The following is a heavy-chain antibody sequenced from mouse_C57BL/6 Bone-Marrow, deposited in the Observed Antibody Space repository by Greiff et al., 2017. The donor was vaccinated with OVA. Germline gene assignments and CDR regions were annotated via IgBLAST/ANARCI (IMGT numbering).Heavy chain of an antibody. Sequence: SGAELARPGASVKLSCKASGYTFTSYGISWVKQRTGQGLEWIGEIYPRSGNTYYNEKFKGKATLTADKSSSTAYMELRSLTSEDSAVYFCARRAFAYWGQGTLVTVSA. D-gene: IGHD3-1*01. CDR3: ARRAFAY. J-gene: IGHJ3*01. V-gene: IGHV1-81*01. CDR1: GYTFTSYG. CDR2: IYPRSGNT.